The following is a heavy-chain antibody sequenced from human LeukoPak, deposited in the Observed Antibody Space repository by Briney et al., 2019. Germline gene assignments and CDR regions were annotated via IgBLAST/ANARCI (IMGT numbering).Heavy chain of an antibody. V-gene: IGHV3-23*01. D-gene: IGHD5-18*01. Sequence: GGSLRLSCAASGFTFSSYAMSWVRQAPGKGLEWVSAISGSGGATYYADSVTGRFIISRDNSKNTLYLQMNSLRAEDTAVYYCAKNAHYQGYSYGGIDYWGQGTLVTVSS. J-gene: IGHJ4*02. CDR2: ISGSGGAT. CDR3: AKNAHYQGYSYGGIDY. CDR1: GFTFSSYA.